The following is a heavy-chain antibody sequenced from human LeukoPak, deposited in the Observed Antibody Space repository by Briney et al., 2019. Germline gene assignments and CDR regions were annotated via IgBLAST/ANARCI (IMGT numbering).Heavy chain of an antibody. Sequence: PSETLSLTCTVSGGSISNYHWSWIRQPAGKGLEWIGRIYTSGSTNYNPSLKSRVTMSVDTSKNQSSLKLTSVTAADTAVYYCARVRSSDLWFDYWGQGTLVTVSS. CDR1: GGSISNYH. J-gene: IGHJ4*02. CDR3: ARVRSSDLWFDY. D-gene: IGHD3/OR15-3a*01. CDR2: IYTSGST. V-gene: IGHV4-4*07.